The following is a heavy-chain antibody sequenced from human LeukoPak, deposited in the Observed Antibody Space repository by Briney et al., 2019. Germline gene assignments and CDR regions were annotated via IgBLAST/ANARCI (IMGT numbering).Heavy chain of an antibody. J-gene: IGHJ4*02. V-gene: IGHV5-51*01. D-gene: IGHD3-9*01. Sequence: GESLKIFCYGSGYSFTSYWIGWVRQLPGKSLEWMGIIYPGDSDTRYSPSFQGHLTILSDNNISTAYLQWSSLTASDTAMYYCAKLGHYDILTGYYRVFDYWGQGTLVTVSS. CDR1: GYSFTSYW. CDR2: IYPGDSDT. CDR3: AKLGHYDILTGYYRVFDY.